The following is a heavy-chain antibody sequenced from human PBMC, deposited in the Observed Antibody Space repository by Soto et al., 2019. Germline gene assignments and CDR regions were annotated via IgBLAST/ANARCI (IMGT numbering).Heavy chain of an antibody. CDR3: ARGQLWLRTYDY. CDR2: IDYSGST. J-gene: IGHJ4*02. CDR1: GGSVRGGYYY. Sequence: SETLSLTCTVSGGSVRGGYYYWSWIRQPPGKGLEWIGYIDYSGSTYYNPSLKSRVTISVDTSKNQFSLKLSSVTAADTAVYYCARGQLWLRTYDYWGQGTLVTVSS. D-gene: IGHD5-18*01. V-gene: IGHV4-61*01.